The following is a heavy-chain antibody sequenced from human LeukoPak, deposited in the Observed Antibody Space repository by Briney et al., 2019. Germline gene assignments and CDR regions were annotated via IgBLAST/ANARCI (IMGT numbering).Heavy chain of an antibody. CDR1: GGSISSGDYY. V-gene: IGHV4-31*11. D-gene: IGHD6-13*01. Sequence: SQTLSLTCAVSGGSISSGDYYWSWIRQHPGKGLEWIGYIYYSGSTYYNPSLKSRVTISVDTSKNQFSLNLSSVTAADTAVYYCARVARYSSSWYWFDPWGQGILVTVSS. CDR2: IYYSGST. J-gene: IGHJ5*02. CDR3: ARVARYSSSWYWFDP.